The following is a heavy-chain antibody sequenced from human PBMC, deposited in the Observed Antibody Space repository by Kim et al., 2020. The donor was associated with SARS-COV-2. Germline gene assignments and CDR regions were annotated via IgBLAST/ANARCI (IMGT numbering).Heavy chain of an antibody. J-gene: IGHJ4*02. Sequence: GGSLRLSCEASGFTFSRNGMHWVRQAPGKGLEWVALISYDGSEKYYADSVKGRFTISRDNSKNTLYLQMNSLRAEDTAVYYCAKWLKYYDSSGYDCWGQGTLVTVSS. V-gene: IGHV3-30*18. CDR3: AKWLKYYDSSGYDC. CDR2: ISYDGSEK. D-gene: IGHD3-22*01. CDR1: GFTFSRNG.